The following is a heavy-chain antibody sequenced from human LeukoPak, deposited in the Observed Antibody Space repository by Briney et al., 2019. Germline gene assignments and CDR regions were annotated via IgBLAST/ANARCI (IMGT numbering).Heavy chain of an antibody. CDR1: GFTFSDYY. J-gene: IGHJ4*02. V-gene: IGHV3-11*05. CDR3: ARDDFLAGYYRGYFDY. D-gene: IGHD3/OR15-3a*01. Sequence: GGSLRLSCAASGFTFSDYYMSWLGQAPGKGLEWVSYISSSSSYTNYADSVKGRFTISRDNAKNSLYLQMNSLRAEDTAGYYCARDDFLAGYYRGYFDYWGQGTLVTVSS. CDR2: ISSSSSYT.